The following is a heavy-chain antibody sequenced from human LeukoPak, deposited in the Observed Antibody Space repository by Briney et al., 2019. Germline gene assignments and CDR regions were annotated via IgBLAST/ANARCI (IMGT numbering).Heavy chain of an antibody. CDR2: IYYSGST. J-gene: IGHJ4*02. V-gene: IGHV4-61*05. Sequence: PSETLSLTCTVSGGSISSSSYYWSWIRQPPGKGLEWIGYIYYSGSTNYNPSLKSRVTISVDTSKNQFSLKLSSVTAADTAVYYCARQKYGDYPDYWGQGTLVTVSS. CDR1: GGSISSSSYY. D-gene: IGHD4-17*01. CDR3: ARQKYGDYPDY.